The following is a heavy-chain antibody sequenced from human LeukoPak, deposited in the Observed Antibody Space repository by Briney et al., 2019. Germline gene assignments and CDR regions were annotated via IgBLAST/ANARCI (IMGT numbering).Heavy chain of an antibody. CDR1: GFTITTYS. D-gene: IGHD4-17*01. Sequence: PGGSLRLSCAASGFTITTYSMNWVRQAPGKGLEWVSYISSSSTTIYYADSVKGRFTISRDNARNSLYLQMNSLRAEDTAVYYCARRGESTTYGDYRFDYWGQGTLVTVSS. J-gene: IGHJ4*02. V-gene: IGHV3-48*01. CDR2: ISSSSTTI. CDR3: ARRGESTTYGDYRFDY.